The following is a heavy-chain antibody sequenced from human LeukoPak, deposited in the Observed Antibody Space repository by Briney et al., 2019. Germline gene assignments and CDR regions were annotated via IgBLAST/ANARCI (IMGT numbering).Heavy chain of an antibody. CDR2: INSDGSST. Sequence: GGSLRLSCAASGFTFSSYWMHWVRQAPGKGLVWVSRINSDGSSTSYADSVEGRFTISRDNAKNTLYLQMNSLRAEDTAVYYCARVVPAALSYYYMDVWGKGTTVTVSS. CDR1: GFTFSSYW. J-gene: IGHJ6*03. CDR3: ARVVPAALSYYYMDV. V-gene: IGHV3-74*01. D-gene: IGHD2-2*01.